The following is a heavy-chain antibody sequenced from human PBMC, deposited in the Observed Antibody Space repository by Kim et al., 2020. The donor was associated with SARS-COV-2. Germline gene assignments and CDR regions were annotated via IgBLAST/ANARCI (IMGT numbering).Heavy chain of an antibody. CDR1: GFTFSSYE. CDR2: ISSSGSTI. V-gene: IGHV3-48*03. Sequence: GGSLRLSCAASGFTFSSYEMNWVRQAPGKGLEWVSYISSSGSTIYYADSVKGRFTISRDNAKNSLYLQMKSLRAEDTAVYYCARDPYSSSYNYYGMDVWGQGTTVTVSS. J-gene: IGHJ6*02. CDR3: ARDPYSSSYNYYGMDV. D-gene: IGHD6-13*01.